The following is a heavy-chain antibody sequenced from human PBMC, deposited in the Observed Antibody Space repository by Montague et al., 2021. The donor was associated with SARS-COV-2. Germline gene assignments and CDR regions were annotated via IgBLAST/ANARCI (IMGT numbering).Heavy chain of an antibody. CDR3: SREEMVRRSYYYYGMDV. CDR1: GGSISSNY. J-gene: IGHJ6*02. CDR2: IYYSGST. D-gene: IGHD3-10*01. V-gene: IGHV4-59*01. Sequence: SETLSLTCTVSGGSISSNYWSWIRQPPRQGLERIGYIYYSGSTNYNSSLTSRVTISVATSKNQFSLKLSSVTAAATAVYCCSREEMVRRSYYYYGMDVWGQGTTVTVSS.